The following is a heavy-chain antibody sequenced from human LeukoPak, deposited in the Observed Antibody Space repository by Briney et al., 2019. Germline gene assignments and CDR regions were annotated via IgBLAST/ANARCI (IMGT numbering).Heavy chain of an antibody. V-gene: IGHV3-48*02. CDR2: ITNSGTTI. CDR3: ARTYSGTYYVFDY. D-gene: IGHD1-26*01. Sequence: GSLRLSCAASGFTFSGYSMNWVRQAPGKGLEWVSYITNSGTTIYYADSVKGRIAISRDNAKNSLYLQMNSLRDEDTAVYYCARTYSGTYYVFDYWGQGTLVTVSS. J-gene: IGHJ4*02. CDR1: GFTFSGYS.